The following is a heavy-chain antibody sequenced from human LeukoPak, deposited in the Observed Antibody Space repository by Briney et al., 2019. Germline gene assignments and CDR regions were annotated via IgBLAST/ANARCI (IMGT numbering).Heavy chain of an antibody. Sequence: GGSLRLSCAASGFTVSSNYMSWVRQAPGKGLEWVSVIYSGGNTYYADSVKGRFTLSRDNSKNTLYLQMNSLRAEDTAVYYCARGSLRSGWYYFDHWGQGALVTVSS. CDR3: ARGSLRSGWYYFDH. CDR2: IYSGGNT. J-gene: IGHJ4*02. D-gene: IGHD6-19*01. CDR1: GFTVSSNY. V-gene: IGHV3-53*01.